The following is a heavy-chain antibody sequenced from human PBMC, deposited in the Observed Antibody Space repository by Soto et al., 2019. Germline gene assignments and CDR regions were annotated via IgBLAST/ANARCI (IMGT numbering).Heavy chain of an antibody. CDR2: IYYSGNT. Sequence: QVQLQESGPGLVKPSQTLSLTCTVSGGSISSGDYYWTWIRQPPGKGLEWIGYIYYSGNTYYNPSLKSRLTISLDTSKSQFSLKLSSVAAADTAVYYCAKTITLTNDAFDICGQGTMVTVSS. D-gene: IGHD4-4*01. V-gene: IGHV4-30-4*01. CDR3: AKTITLTNDAFDI. CDR1: GGSISSGDYY. J-gene: IGHJ3*02.